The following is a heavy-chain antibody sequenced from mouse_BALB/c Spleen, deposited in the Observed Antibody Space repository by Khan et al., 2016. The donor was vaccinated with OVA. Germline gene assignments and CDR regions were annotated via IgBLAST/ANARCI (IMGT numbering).Heavy chain of an antibody. V-gene: IGHV9-3-1*01. CDR3: ARSNSYWYFDV. Sequence: QIQLVQSGPELKKPGETVKISCKASGYTFTNYGMNWVKQAPGKGLKWMGWINTYTGEPTYANDFKGRFAFSLETSASTAYLQINNLKHEDTATYFCARSNSYWYFDVWGEGTTVTVSS. CDR1: GYTFTNYG. D-gene: IGHD4-1*02. J-gene: IGHJ1*01. CDR2: INTYTGEP.